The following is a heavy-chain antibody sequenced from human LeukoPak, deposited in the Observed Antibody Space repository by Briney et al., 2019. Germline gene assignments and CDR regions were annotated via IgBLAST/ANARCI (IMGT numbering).Heavy chain of an antibody. V-gene: IGHV3-43D*03. J-gene: IGHJ4*02. D-gene: IGHD2-21*02. CDR1: GFTFDDYA. CDR3: AKDAIPYCGGDCYAELDY. CDR2: ISWDGGST. Sequence: GGSLRLSCAASGFTFDDYAMHWVRQAPGKGLEWVSLISWDGGSTYYADSVKGRFTISRDNSKNSLYLQMNSLRAEDTALYYCAKDAIPYCGGDCYAELDYWGLGTLVTVSS.